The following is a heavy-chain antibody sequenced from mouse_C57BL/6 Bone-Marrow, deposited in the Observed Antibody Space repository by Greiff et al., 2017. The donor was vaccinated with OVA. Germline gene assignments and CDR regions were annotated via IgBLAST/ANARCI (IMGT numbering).Heavy chain of an antibody. D-gene: IGHD2-4*01. Sequence: VQLQQSGPELVKPGASVKISCKASGYTFTDYYMNWVKQSHGKSLEWIGDINPNNGGTSYNQKFKGKATLTVDKSSSTAYMELRSLTSEDSAVYYCARCGLRFDYWGQGTTLTVSS. V-gene: IGHV1-26*01. J-gene: IGHJ2*01. CDR2: INPNNGGT. CDR3: ARCGLRFDY. CDR1: GYTFTDYY.